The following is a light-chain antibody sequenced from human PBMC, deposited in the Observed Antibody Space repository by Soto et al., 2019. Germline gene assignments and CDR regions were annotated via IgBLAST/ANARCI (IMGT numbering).Light chain of an antibody. V-gene: IGLV2-8*01. Sequence: QSALTQPPSASGSPGQSVTISCTGTKSDIGVYDFVSWYQHHPGKAPRLIIYEVVQRPSGVPDRLSGSKSGNTASLTVSGLQAADEAHYFCKSYAGSNTYLFGSGTKVTV. J-gene: IGLJ1*01. CDR3: KSYAGSNTYL. CDR1: KSDIGVYDF. CDR2: EVV.